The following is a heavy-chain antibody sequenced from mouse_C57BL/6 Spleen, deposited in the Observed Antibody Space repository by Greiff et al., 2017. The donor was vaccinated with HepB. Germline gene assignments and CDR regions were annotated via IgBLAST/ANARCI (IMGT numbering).Heavy chain of an antibody. V-gene: IGHV1-15*01. CDR3: AGGSSDY. J-gene: IGHJ2*01. Sequence: VNVVESGAELVRPGASVTLSCKASGYTFTDYEMHWVKQTPVHGLEWIGAIDPETGGTAYNQKFKGKAILTADKSSSTAYMELRSLTSEDSAVYYCAGGSSDYWGQGTTLTVSS. D-gene: IGHD1-1*01. CDR2: IDPETGGT. CDR1: GYTFTDYE.